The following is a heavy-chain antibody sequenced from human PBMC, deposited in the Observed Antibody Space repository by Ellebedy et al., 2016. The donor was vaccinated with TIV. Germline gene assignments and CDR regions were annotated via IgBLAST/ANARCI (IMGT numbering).Heavy chain of an antibody. CDR1: GYTFIRSW. CDR3: VKPIRDGYNSDFQY. J-gene: IGHJ4*02. CDR2: IYPEDSDI. Sequence: GESLKISCKASGYTFIRSWIGWVRQMPGKGLEWMGIIYPEDSDIRYSPSFQGHVTISADKSINTAYLQWSSLKASDTAMYYCVKPIRDGYNSDFQYWGQGTLVTVSS. D-gene: IGHD5-24*01. V-gene: IGHV5-51*01.